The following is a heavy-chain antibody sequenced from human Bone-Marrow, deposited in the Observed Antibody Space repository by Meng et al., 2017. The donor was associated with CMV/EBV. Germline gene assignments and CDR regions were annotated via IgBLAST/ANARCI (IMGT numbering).Heavy chain of an antibody. D-gene: IGHD2-2*01. J-gene: IGHJ1*01. CDR3: ARSAGKCSTPNCSLH. Sequence: ASVKVSCKASGYTFTSYYMHWVRQAPGQGFEWMGWINTDGGDTKFAQKFQGRVTMITDTSISTAYMELRRLRSDDTAVYYCARSAGKCSTPNCSLHWGHGTLVTVSS. CDR2: INTDGGDT. V-gene: IGHV1-2*02. CDR1: GYTFTSYY.